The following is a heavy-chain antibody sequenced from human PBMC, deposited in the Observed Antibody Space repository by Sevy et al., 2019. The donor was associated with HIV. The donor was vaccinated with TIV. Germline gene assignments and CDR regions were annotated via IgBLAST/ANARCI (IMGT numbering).Heavy chain of an antibody. CDR2: IIPIFGTA. J-gene: IGHJ4*02. CDR1: GGTFSSYA. CDR3: ARGGGVGATTTPDS. Sequence: ASVKVSCKASGGTFSSYAISWVRQAPGQGLEWMGLIIPIFGTANYAQKFQGRVTITADESTSTAYMELTSLKSDDTAVYYCARGGGVGATTTPDSWGQGTLVTVSS. D-gene: IGHD1-26*01. V-gene: IGHV1-69*13.